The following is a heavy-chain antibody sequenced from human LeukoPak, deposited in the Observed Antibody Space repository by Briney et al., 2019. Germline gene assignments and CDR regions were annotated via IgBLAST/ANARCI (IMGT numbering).Heavy chain of an antibody. CDR2: IYHSGDSP. CDR3: VRQERQSNWFDP. Sequence: SETLSLTRTVSGYSISNGYYWGWVRQPPGKGLDGFGNIYHSGDSPYYNPTLKSRVTISVDTSKNQFSLKLNSVTATDTAVYYCVRQERQSNWFDPWGQGTLVIVSS. CDR1: GYSISNGYY. J-gene: IGHJ5*02. V-gene: IGHV4-38-2*02.